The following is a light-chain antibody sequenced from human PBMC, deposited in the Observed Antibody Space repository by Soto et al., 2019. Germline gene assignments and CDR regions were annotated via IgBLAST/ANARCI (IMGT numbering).Light chain of an antibody. CDR3: QSYDSSLRGV. Sequence: QSVLTQPPSVSGAPGQRVTTSCTGSSSNIGAGYDVHWYQQLPGTAPKLLIYGNSNRPSGVPDRFSGSKSGTSASLAITGLQAEDEADYYCQSYDSSLRGVFGGGTKVTVL. V-gene: IGLV1-40*01. CDR1: SSNIGAGYD. CDR2: GNS. J-gene: IGLJ2*01.